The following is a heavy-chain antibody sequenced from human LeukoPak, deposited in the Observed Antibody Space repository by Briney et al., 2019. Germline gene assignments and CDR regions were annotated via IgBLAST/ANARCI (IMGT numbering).Heavy chain of an antibody. D-gene: IGHD3-3*01. CDR1: GFTFSSYS. V-gene: IGHV3-48*01. J-gene: IGHJ4*02. CDR2: ISSSSSTI. CDR3: ASLISITIFGVVTASDY. Sequence: GGSLRLSCAASGFTFSSYSMNWVRQAPGKGLEWVSYISSSSSTIYYADSVKGRFTISRDNAKNSLYLQMNSLRAEDTAVYYCASLISITIFGVVTASDYWGQGTLVTVSS.